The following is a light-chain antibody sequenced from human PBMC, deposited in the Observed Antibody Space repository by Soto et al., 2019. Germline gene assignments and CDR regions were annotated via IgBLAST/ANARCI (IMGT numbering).Light chain of an antibody. CDR2: SAS. Sequence: EIVMTQSPATLSVSPGERATLSCRASQSVSSNLAWYQQKPGQAPRLLIYSASTRATGLPARFSGSGSGTEFTLTISSLQSEDFAVYYCQQYNNWPTWTFGQGTKVEIK. J-gene: IGKJ1*01. CDR1: QSVSSN. CDR3: QQYNNWPTWT. V-gene: IGKV3-15*01.